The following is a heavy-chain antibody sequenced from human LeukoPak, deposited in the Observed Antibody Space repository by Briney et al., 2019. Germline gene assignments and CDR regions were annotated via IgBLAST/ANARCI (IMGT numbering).Heavy chain of an antibody. D-gene: IGHD2-15*01. Sequence: PGGSLRLSCAASGFTLDDYGMTWVRQAPGKGLEWVSSINWNGGSTGYADSVKGRFTISRDIAKNSLYLQISSLKPEDTAVYYCASSYCSGGHCYPQQKVYYFDFWGQGTLVTVSS. CDR3: ASSYCSGGHCYPQQKVYYFDF. V-gene: IGHV3-20*04. CDR1: GFTLDDYG. CDR2: INWNGGST. J-gene: IGHJ4*02.